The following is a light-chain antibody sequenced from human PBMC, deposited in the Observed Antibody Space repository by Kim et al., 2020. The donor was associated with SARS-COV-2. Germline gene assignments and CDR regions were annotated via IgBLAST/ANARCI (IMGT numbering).Light chain of an antibody. Sequence: EIVMTQSPATLSVSPGERATFSCRASQSVSSNLAWYQQKPGQAPRLLIYGASTRATGIPARFSGSGSGTEFTLTISSLQSEDFAVYYCQQYGRSPFTFGPGTKVDIK. CDR3: QQYGRSPFT. CDR1: QSVSSN. J-gene: IGKJ3*01. V-gene: IGKV3-15*01. CDR2: GAS.